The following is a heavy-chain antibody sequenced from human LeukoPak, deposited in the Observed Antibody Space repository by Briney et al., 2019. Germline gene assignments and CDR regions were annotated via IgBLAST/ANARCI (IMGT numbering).Heavy chain of an antibody. CDR1: GFTFSSYA. Sequence: GGSLRLSCAASGFTFSSYAMSWVRQAPGKGLEWGSVISDSGGSTYYADSVKGRFTISRDNSKNTLYLQMNSLRAEDTAVYYCAKDAVAGIRWLDPWGQGTLVTVSS. V-gene: IGHV3-23*01. J-gene: IGHJ5*02. CDR2: ISDSGGST. CDR3: AKDAVAGIRWLDP. D-gene: IGHD6-19*01.